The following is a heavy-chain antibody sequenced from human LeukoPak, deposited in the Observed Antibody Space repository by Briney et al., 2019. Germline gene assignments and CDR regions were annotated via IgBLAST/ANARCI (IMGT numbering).Heavy chain of an antibody. D-gene: IGHD2-2*01. V-gene: IGHV4-59*12. CDR1: DGSISTYY. CDR3: ARDPGGRVVLPAAA. Sequence: SETLSLTCTVSDGSISTYYWSWIRQPPGKGLEWIGYINYSGSTNYSPSLKSRVTISVDRSKNQFSLWLSSVTVADTAVYYCARDPGGRVVLPAAAWGQGIRVTVSS. CDR2: INYSGST. J-gene: IGHJ5*02.